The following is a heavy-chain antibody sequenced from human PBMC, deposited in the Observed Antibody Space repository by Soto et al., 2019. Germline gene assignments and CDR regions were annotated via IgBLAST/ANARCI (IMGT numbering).Heavy chain of an antibody. CDR3: ARDLAACDH. J-gene: IGHJ1*01. Sequence: QVQLVQSGAEVKKPGASVKVSCKASGYTFTNYYIHWVRQAPGQGLEWMGIINPTSGSTNYAQKFQGRVTLTYDTSTTTVYMDLSGLRSEDTAVLYCARDLAACDHWGQGTLFTVSS. V-gene: IGHV1-46*01. CDR2: INPTSGST. D-gene: IGHD6-13*01. CDR1: GYTFTNYY.